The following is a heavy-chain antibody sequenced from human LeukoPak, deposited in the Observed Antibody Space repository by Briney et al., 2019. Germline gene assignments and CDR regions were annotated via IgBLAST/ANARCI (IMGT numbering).Heavy chain of an antibody. J-gene: IGHJ4*02. CDR2: LYSDGNT. V-gene: IGHV3-53*01. CDR3: ARGVEPLAANTLAY. D-gene: IGHD1-14*01. CDR1: GSTVITND. Sequence: GGSLRVSCAASGSTVITNDMTWVRQAPGKGLEWVSVLYSDGNTKYADSVQGRFTISRDNSKNTLYLEMNSLSPDDTAVYYCARGVEPLAANTLAYWGQGTLVTVSS.